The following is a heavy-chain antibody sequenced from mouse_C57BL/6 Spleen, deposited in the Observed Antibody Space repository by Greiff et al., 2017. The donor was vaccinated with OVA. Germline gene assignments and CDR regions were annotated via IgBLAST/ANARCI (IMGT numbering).Heavy chain of an antibody. CDR2: INPNNGGT. Sequence: EVQLQQSGPELVKPGASVKISCKASGYTFTDYYMNWVKQSPGKSLEWIGDINPNNGGTSYNQKFKGKATLTVDKSSSTAYMKLRSLTSEDSAVYYCARRYYYGSSYYAMDDWGQGTSVTVSS. CDR3: ARRYYYGSSYYAMDD. V-gene: IGHV1-26*01. D-gene: IGHD1-1*01. CDR1: GYTFTDYY. J-gene: IGHJ4*01.